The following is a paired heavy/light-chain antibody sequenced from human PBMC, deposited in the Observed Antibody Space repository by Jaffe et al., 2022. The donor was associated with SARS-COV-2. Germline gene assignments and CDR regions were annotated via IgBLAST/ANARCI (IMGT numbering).Heavy chain of an antibody. Sequence: LLLESGGGLVHPGRSLRLSCEASGFTFNIYTMTWVRQAPEKGLEWVSSINSDGNSYYADSVKGRFSISRDNSRNTLYLQTNSLRVEDTGVYFCAKDLTGWSVPEDFTFYYGLDVWGHGTTVIVSS. CDR2: INSDGNS. V-gene: IGHV3-23*01. D-gene: IGHD6-19*01. CDR1: GFTFNIYT. J-gene: IGHJ6*02. CDR3: AKDLTGWSVPEDFTFYYGLDV.
Light chain of an antibody. CDR1: SLRSYY. J-gene: IGLJ2*01. V-gene: IGLV3-19*01. CDR3: YSRDSSGLRLV. CDR2: GIN. Sequence: SSELTQDPTVSVALGQIVRITCQGDSLRSYYPSWYQQKPGQAPVLVIYGINNRPSGIADRFSGSISGTTASLTITGAQAEDEADYYCYSRDSSGLRLVFGGGTKLTVL.